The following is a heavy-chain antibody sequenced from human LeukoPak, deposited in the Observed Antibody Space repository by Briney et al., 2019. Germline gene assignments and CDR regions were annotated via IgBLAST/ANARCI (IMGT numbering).Heavy chain of an antibody. V-gene: IGHV3-23*01. D-gene: IGHD6-13*01. Sequence: GGSLRLSCAASGFTFSSYAMSWVRQAPGKGLEWVSSISGSGSNTYYADSVKGRFTVSRDNSKATLYLQMNSLRAEDTAVYYCAKRGNSWDLFDYWGQGTLVTVSS. CDR1: GFTFSSYA. CDR2: ISGSGSNT. CDR3: AKRGNSWDLFDY. J-gene: IGHJ4*02.